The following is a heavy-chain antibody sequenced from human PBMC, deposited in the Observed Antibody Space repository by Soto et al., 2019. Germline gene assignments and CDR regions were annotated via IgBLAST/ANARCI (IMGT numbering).Heavy chain of an antibody. CDR3: ARMQAGLALKGGPRPHTTDY. V-gene: IGHV4-31*03. D-gene: IGHD1-1*01. Sequence: PSETLSLTCTVSGVSISSGGYCWSWIRQHPGKGLEWIGYIYYSGSTYYNPSLKSRVTISVDTSKNQFSLKLSSVTAADTAVYYCARMQAGLALKGGPRPHTTDYWGQGTLVTVSS. CDR1: GVSISSGGYC. J-gene: IGHJ4*02. CDR2: IYYSGST.